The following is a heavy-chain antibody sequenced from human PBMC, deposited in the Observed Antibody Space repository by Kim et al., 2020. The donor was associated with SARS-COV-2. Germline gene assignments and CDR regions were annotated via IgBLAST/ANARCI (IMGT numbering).Heavy chain of an antibody. J-gene: IGHJ4*02. CDR2: VNYRGAT. CDR1: GGFIGSHY. V-gene: IGHV4-59*11. CDR3: ARTPGSGSYLSSYYFDY. Sequence: SETLSLTCSVSGGFIGSHYWSWVRQPPGKGLEWIGYVNYRGATDYNPSLKSRVTISVDTSKNLFSLNIDSVTPADTAVYYCARTPGSGSYLSSYYFDYWGQGLLVTVSS. D-gene: IGHD3-10*01.